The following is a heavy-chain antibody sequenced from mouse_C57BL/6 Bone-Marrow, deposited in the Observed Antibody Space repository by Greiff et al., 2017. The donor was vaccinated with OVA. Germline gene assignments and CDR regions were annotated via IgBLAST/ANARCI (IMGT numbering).Heavy chain of an antibody. CDR3: AREGNWDYY. CDR2: ISSGSSTI. CDR1: GFTFSDYG. D-gene: IGHD4-1*01. V-gene: IGHV5-17*01. J-gene: IGHJ2*01. Sequence: EVKVVESGGGLVKPGGSLKLSCAASGFTFSDYGMHWVRQAPEKGLEWVAYISSGSSTIYYEDTVKGRFTISRDNAKNTLFLQMTSLRSEATAMYYCAREGNWDYYWGQGTTLTVSS.